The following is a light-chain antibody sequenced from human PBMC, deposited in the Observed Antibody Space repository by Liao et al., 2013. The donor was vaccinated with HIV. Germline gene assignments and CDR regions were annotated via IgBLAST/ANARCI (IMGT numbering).Light chain of an antibody. V-gene: IGLV3-1*01. CDR3: QAWDNRNAV. J-gene: IGLJ2*01. CDR1: KLGDKY. CDR2: SDD. Sequence: SYELIQPPSVSVSPGQTASITCSGDKLGDKYASWYQQKPGQSPVLVIYSDDKRPSGIPERFSGSNSGDTATLTISGTQAMDEADYYCQAWDNRNAVFGGGTKLTVL.